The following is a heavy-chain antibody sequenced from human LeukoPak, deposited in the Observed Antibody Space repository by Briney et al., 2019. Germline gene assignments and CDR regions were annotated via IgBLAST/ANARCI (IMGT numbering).Heavy chain of an antibody. CDR3: ARDRAWNYFDY. V-gene: IGHV3-30*03. CDR1: GSTFSRHG. CDR2: ISNDGSRK. D-gene: IGHD3-3*01. Sequence: GGSLRLSCAPSGSTFSRHGMHWVRQAPGKGLEWVAIISNDGSRKYYAHSVEGRFTIYRDNSKNTLYLQMDSLRAEDTAVYYCARDRAWNYFDYWGRGTLVTVSS. J-gene: IGHJ4*02.